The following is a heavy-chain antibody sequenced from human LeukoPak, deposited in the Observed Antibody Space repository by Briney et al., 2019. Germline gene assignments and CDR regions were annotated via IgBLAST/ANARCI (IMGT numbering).Heavy chain of an antibody. CDR3: ARGNERSSFNYYYYYYMDV. J-gene: IGHJ6*03. Sequence: PGGSLRLSCAASGFTCSDYSMNWVRQAPGKGLEWVSYISSSGFTINYADSVKGRFTISRDNAKNSLYLQMNSLRAEDTAVYYCARGNERSSFNYYYYYYMDVWGKGTTVTVSS. D-gene: IGHD1-1*01. V-gene: IGHV3-48*01. CDR2: ISSSGFTI. CDR1: GFTCSDYS.